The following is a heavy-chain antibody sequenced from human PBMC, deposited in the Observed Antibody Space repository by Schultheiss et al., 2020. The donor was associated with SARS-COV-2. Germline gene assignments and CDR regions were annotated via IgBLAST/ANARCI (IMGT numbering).Heavy chain of an antibody. CDR2: ISYDGSNK. CDR3: AKDRSGEHEYYFDY. D-gene: IGHD4-17*01. J-gene: IGHJ4*02. Sequence: GGSLRLSCAASAFTFSSYGMHWVRQAPGKGLEWVAVISYDGSNKYYADSVKGRFTISRDNSKNTLYLQMNSLRAEDTAVYYCAKDRSGEHEYYFDYWGQGTLVTVSS. V-gene: IGHV3-30*18. CDR1: AFTFSSYG.